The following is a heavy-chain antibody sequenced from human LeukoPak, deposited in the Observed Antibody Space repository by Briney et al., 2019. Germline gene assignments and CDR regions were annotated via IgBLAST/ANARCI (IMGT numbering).Heavy chain of an antibody. Sequence: QTGGSLRLSCAASGFTFSSYAMHWVRQAPGKGLEWVAVISYDGSNKYYADSVKGRFTISRDNSKNTLYLQMNSLRAEDTAVYYCASEVSYYDSSGPLRNYYYYMDVWGKGTTVTVSS. J-gene: IGHJ6*03. CDR1: GFTFSSYA. CDR2: ISYDGSNK. V-gene: IGHV3-30-3*01. D-gene: IGHD3-22*01. CDR3: ASEVSYYDSSGPLRNYYYYMDV.